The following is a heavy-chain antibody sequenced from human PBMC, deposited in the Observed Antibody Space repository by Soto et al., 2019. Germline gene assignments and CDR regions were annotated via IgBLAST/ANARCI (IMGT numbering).Heavy chain of an antibody. CDR3: ARSPRSSPYFDN. J-gene: IGHJ4*02. CDR2: IYPGDHET. V-gene: IGHV5-51*01. D-gene: IGHD6-13*01. Sequence: GESLKISCQCSGYTFSNFWVGWVRHLPGQGLEWMGIIYPGDHETRYSPSFHGKVTISAEKSINTAYLQWNSLEASDSAFYFCARSPRSSPYFDNWGQGALVTVSS. CDR1: GYTFSNFW.